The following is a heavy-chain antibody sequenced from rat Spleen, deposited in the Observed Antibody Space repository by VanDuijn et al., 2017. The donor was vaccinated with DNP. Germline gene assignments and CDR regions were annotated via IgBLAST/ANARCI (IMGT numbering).Heavy chain of an antibody. Sequence: EVQLVESGGGLVQPGGSMRLSCAATGFTFTDFYMNWIRQPAGKAPEWLGFVRGKANGYTTAYNPSVMGRITISRDNTLNMLYLQMHTLRAEDTATYYCATQKITLMVVMHFDNWGQGVMVTVSS. V-gene: IGHV7-7*01. CDR1: GFTFTDFY. J-gene: IGHJ2*01. CDR2: VRGKANGYTT. D-gene: IGHD1-12*02. CDR3: ATQKITLMVVMHFDN.